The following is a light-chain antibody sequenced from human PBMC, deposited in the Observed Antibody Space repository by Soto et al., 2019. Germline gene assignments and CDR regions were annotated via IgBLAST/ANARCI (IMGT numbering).Light chain of an antibody. CDR3: CSYVGSDTSFV. CDR1: TSDAGGYNF. V-gene: IGLV2-11*01. Sequence: QSALAQPRSVSGSPGQSVTISCTGTTSDAGGYNFVSWYQQRPGKVPKLMIYDVSIRPSGVPDRFSGSKSGNTASLTISGLQAEDEADYYCCSYVGSDTSFVFGSGTKVTVL. CDR2: DVS. J-gene: IGLJ1*01.